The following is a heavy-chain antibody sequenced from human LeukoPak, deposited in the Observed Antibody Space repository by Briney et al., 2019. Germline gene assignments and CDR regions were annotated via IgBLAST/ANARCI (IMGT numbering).Heavy chain of an antibody. D-gene: IGHD3-9*01. CDR3: ARDRWILTGYYNLFDY. CDR1: GYTFTNYG. Sequence: ASVKVSCKASGYTFTNYGISWVRQAPGQGLEWMGWISAYNGITNYAQKLQGRVTMTTDTSTSTAYMELRSLRSDDTAVYYCARDRWILTGYYNLFDYWGQGTLVTVSS. J-gene: IGHJ4*02. CDR2: ISAYNGIT. V-gene: IGHV1-18*01.